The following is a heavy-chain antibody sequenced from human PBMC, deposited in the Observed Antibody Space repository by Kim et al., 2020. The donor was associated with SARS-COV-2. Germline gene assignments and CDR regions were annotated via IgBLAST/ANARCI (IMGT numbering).Heavy chain of an antibody. V-gene: IGHV4-61*02. Sequence: SETLSLTCTVSGGSISSGSYYWSWIRQPAGKGLEWIGRIYTSGSTNYNPSLKSRVTISVDTSKNQFSLKLSSVTAADTAVYYCARVPDGNYYDSSGYYDAFDIWGQGTMVTVSS. J-gene: IGHJ3*02. D-gene: IGHD3-22*01. CDR2: IYTSGST. CDR3: ARVPDGNYYDSSGYYDAFDI. CDR1: GGSISSGSYY.